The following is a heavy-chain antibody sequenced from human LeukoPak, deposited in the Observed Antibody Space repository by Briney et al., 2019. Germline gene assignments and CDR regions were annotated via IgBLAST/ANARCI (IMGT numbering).Heavy chain of an antibody. V-gene: IGHV5-51*01. CDR1: EYTFTSYW. CDR3: ARRADSGSYPSWFDY. D-gene: IGHD3-10*01. J-gene: IGHJ4*02. CDR2: IYPGDSDT. Sequence: GESLKISCKGSEYTFTSYWIGWVRQMPGKGLEWMGIIYPGDSDTRYSPSFQGQVTISADKSISTAYLQWSSLKASDTAMYYCARRADSGSYPSWFDYWGQGTLVTVSS.